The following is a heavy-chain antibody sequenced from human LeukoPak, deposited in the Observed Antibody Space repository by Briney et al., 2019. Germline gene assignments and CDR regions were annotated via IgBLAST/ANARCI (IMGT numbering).Heavy chain of an antibody. J-gene: IGHJ3*02. CDR3: ARADCSGGSCYAFDI. CDR2: IYYSGST. Sequence: SETLSLTCTVSGGSVSSGSYYWSWIRQPPGKGLEWIGYIYYSGSTNYNPSLKSRVTMSVDTSKNQFSLKLRSVTAADTAVYYCARADCSGGSCYAFDIWGQGTMVTVSS. CDR1: GGSVSSGSYY. D-gene: IGHD2-15*01. V-gene: IGHV4-61*01.